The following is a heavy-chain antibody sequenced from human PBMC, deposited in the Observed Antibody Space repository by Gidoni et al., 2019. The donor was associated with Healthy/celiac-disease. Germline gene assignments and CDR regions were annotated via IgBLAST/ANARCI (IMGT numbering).Heavy chain of an antibody. CDR1: GYTFTGYF. CDR2: INPNSGGT. J-gene: IGHJ4*02. D-gene: IGHD5-12*01. Sequence: QVQLVQSGAEVKKPGASVKVSCKASGYTFTGYFMHWVRQAPGQGLEWMGWINPNSGGTTYAQKFQGRVTMTRDTSISTAYMELSRLRSDDTAVYYCARVEMATILIDYWGQGTLVTVSS. V-gene: IGHV1-2*02. CDR3: ARVEMATILIDY.